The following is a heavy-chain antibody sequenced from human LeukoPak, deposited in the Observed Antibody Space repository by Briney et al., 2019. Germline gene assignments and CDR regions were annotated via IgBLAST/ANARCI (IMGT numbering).Heavy chain of an antibody. J-gene: IGHJ4*02. D-gene: IGHD2-21*02. CDR2: IYPGDSDA. V-gene: IGHV5-51*01. Sequence: GESLKISCKGSGYSFTNYWIGWVRQMPGKGLKWMGIIYPGDSDARYSPSFQGQVTISADKSISTAYLQWSSLKASDTAMYYCARRSYCGGDCYSDYWGQGTLVTVSS. CDR3: ARRSYCGGDCYSDY. CDR1: GYSFTNYW.